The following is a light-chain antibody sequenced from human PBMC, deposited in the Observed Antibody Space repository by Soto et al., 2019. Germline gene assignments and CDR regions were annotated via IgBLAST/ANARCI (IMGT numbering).Light chain of an antibody. Sequence: QSVLTQPPSAYGTPGQRVTISCSGSSSNIGSNTVNWYQQLPGTAPKLLIYSNNQRPSGVPDRFSGSKSGTSASLAISGLQSEDEADYYCAAWDDSLNVVVFGGGTQLTVL. J-gene: IGLJ2*01. V-gene: IGLV1-44*01. CDR2: SNN. CDR1: SSNIGSNT. CDR3: AAWDDSLNVVV.